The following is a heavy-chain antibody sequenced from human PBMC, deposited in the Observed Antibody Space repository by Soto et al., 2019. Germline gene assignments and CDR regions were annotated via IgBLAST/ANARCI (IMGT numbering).Heavy chain of an antibody. CDR2: ISSSGSTI. CDR1: GFTFSDYY. J-gene: IGHJ5*02. D-gene: IGHD4-17*01. Sequence: GGSLRLSCAASGFTFSDYYMSWIRQAPGKGLEWVSYISSSGSTIYYADSVKGRFTISRDNAKNSLYLQMNSLRAEDTAVYYCARITVTKLYRWFDPWGQGTLVTVSS. CDR3: ARITVTKLYRWFDP. V-gene: IGHV3-11*01.